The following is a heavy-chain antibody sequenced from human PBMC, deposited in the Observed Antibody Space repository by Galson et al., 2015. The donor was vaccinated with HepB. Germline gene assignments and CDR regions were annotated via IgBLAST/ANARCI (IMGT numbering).Heavy chain of an antibody. CDR1: GGSISSSSYY. D-gene: IGHD3-10*01. J-gene: IGHJ6*02. V-gene: IGHV4-39*01. CDR2: IYYSGST. Sequence: LSLTCTVSGGSISSSSYYWGWTRQPPGKGLEWIGSIYYSGSTYYNPSLKSRVTISVDTSKNQFSLKLSSVTAADTAVYYCARPPITMVRGANPARTYYYGMDVWGQGTTVTVSS. CDR3: ARPPITMVRGANPARTYYYGMDV.